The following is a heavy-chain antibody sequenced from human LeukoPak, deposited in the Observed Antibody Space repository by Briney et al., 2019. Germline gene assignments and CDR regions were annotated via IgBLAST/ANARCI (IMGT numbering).Heavy chain of an antibody. CDR2: IIPIFGTA. J-gene: IGHJ5*02. D-gene: IGHD7-27*01. V-gene: IGHV1-69*13. Sequence: SVKVSCKASGGTFSSYAISWVRQAPGQGLEWMGGIIPIFGTANYAQKFQGRVTITADESTSTAYMELSSLRSEDTAVYYCAKDGATWRDPGASWGQGTLVTVSS. CDR3: AKDGATWRDPGAS. CDR1: GGTFSSYA.